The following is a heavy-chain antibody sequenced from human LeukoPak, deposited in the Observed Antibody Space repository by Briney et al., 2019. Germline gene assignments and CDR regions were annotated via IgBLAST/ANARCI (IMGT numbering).Heavy chain of an antibody. Sequence: PGGSLRLPCATSGFTFSDSAMHWVRQASGKGLEWVGHIRSKANNYATSYAASVKGRFTISRDDSKSTAYLQMNSLKTDDTAIYYCGRQPDWGQGTLVTVSS. J-gene: IGHJ1*01. CDR2: IRSKANNYAT. CDR1: GFTFSDSA. CDR3: GRQPD. V-gene: IGHV3-73*01.